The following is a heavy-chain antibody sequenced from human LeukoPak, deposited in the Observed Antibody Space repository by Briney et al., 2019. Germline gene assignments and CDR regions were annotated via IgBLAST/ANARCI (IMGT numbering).Heavy chain of an antibody. D-gene: IGHD2-15*01. J-gene: IGHJ6*03. CDR1: GFTFSSYS. Sequence: GGSLRLSCAASGFTFSSYSMNWVRQAPGKGLEWVSSISSSSSYIYYADSVKGRFTISRDNAKNSLYLQMNSPRPEDTALYYCTKSGILQGYYFYYMDVWGKGTTVTIAS. V-gene: IGHV3-21*04. CDR2: ISSSSSYI. CDR3: TKSGILQGYYFYYMDV.